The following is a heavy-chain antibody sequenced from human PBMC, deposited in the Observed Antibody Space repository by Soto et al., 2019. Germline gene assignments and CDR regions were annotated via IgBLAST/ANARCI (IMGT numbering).Heavy chain of an antibody. CDR3: ARDTGNYYYYGMDV. CDR2: IIPIFGTA. J-gene: IGHJ6*02. V-gene: IGHV1-69*06. CDR1: GGTFSSYA. Sequence: QVQRLQSGAEVKKPGSSVKVSCKASGGTFSSYAISWVRQAPGQGLEWMGGIIPIFGTANYAKKFQGRFTITADKSTSTAYMELSSLRSEETAVYYCARDTGNYYYYGMDVWGQGTTVTVSS. D-gene: IGHD3-10*01.